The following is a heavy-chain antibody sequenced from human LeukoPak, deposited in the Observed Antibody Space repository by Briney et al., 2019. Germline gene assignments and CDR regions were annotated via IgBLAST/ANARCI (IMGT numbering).Heavy chain of an antibody. CDR2: INHSGST. Sequence: PSETLSLTCAVYDGSFSGYYWSWIRQPPGKGLEWIGEINHSGSTNYNPSLKSRVTISLDTSKSQFSLKVRYVTAADTAVYYCARGLNDSWTGENYWGQGSLVTVSS. V-gene: IGHV4-34*01. CDR3: ARGLNDSWTGENY. D-gene: IGHD3-3*01. CDR1: DGSFSGYY. J-gene: IGHJ4*02.